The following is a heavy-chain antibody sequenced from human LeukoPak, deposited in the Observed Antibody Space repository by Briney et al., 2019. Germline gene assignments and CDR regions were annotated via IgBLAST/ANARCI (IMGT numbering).Heavy chain of an antibody. CDR3: ARLGERAIGWFDP. V-gene: IGHV1-2*02. Sequence: GASVKVSFKASGYIFTGYYMHWVRQAPGQGLEWMGSINPNSGGTKYAQKFQGRVTMTRDTSISTAYMELSRLRSDDTAVYYCARLGERAIGWFDPWGQGTLVTVSS. CDR1: GYIFTGYY. D-gene: IGHD2-21*01. J-gene: IGHJ5*02. CDR2: INPNSGGT.